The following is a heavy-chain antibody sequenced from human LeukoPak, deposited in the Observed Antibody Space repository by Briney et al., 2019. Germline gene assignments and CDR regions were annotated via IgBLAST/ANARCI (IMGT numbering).Heavy chain of an antibody. CDR1: GFTFSNYY. V-gene: IGHV3-11*03. CDR2: ISGPSSDT. CDR3: VISFRGYGCYGCC. Sequence: KSGGSLRLSCAASGFTFSNYYMIWIRQAPGKGPEWVSYISGPSSDTNYADSVRGRFTISRDNAKNSLYLQMNSLRAEDTAVYYCVISFRGYGCYGCCWGPGALVTVSS. D-gene: IGHD5-12*01. J-gene: IGHJ4*01.